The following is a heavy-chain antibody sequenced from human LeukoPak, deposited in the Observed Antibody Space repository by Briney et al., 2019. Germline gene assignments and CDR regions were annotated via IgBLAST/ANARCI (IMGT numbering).Heavy chain of an antibody. D-gene: IGHD1-26*01. J-gene: IGHJ4*02. CDR1: GYSFTNYW. CDR2: IYPGDSDT. Sequence: AGGSLQISCKGPGYSFTNYWIAWVRQMPGKGLEWMGIIYPGDSDTRYSPSFQGQVTISADKSISTAYLQWSSLKASDTAMYYCARRRGGSYLDYWGQGTLVTVSS. CDR3: ARRRGGSYLDY. V-gene: IGHV5-51*01.